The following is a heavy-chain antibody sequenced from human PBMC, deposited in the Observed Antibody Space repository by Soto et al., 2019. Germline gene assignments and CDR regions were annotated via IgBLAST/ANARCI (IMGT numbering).Heavy chain of an antibody. CDR1: GGSFSGYY. CDR2: INHSGST. D-gene: IGHD3-10*01. Sequence: SETLSLTCAVYGGSFSGYYWSWIRQPPGKGLEWIGEINHSGSTNYNPSLKSRVTISVDTSKNQFSLKLSSVTAADTAVYYCGRLFMVRGVIISDYYYYGMDVWGQGTTVTVSS. V-gene: IGHV4-34*01. CDR3: GRLFMVRGVIISDYYYYGMDV. J-gene: IGHJ6*02.